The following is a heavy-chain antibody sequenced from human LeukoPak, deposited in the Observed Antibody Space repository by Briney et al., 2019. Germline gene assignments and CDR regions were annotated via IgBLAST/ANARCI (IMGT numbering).Heavy chain of an antibody. CDR2: IYYSGNT. J-gene: IGHJ4*02. V-gene: IGHV4-39*07. Sequence: PSETLSLTCIVSGGSINSSPYYWGWIRQPPGKGLEWIGTIYYSGNTSYNPSLKSRVTMSVDTSKNQLSLKVISVTAADTAVYYCARGVIAAGGNDFDYWGQGTLVTVSS. CDR1: GGSINSSPYY. D-gene: IGHD6-13*01. CDR3: ARGVIAAGGNDFDY.